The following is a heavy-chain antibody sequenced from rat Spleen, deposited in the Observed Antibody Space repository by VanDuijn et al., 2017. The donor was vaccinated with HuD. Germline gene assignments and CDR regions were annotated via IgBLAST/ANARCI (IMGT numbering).Heavy chain of an antibody. Sequence: EVQLVESGGGLVQPGRSLKLSCAASGFTFSNYGMHWIRQAPTKGLEWVASISPSGGSTYYRDSVKGRFTISRANAKSTLYLQMDSLRSEDTATDYCATVGYKSGPVDYWGQGVMVTVSS. CDR3: ATVGYKSGPVDY. J-gene: IGHJ2*01. V-gene: IGHV5-19*01. CDR1: GFTFSNYG. D-gene: IGHD4-3*01. CDR2: ISPSGGST.